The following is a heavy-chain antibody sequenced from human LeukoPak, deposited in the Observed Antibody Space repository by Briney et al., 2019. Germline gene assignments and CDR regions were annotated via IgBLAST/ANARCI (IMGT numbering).Heavy chain of an antibody. D-gene: IGHD6-13*01. V-gene: IGHV3-23*01. CDR1: GFTFSSYA. CDR3: AKDRRAAAQGRYNNWFDP. CDR2: ISGSGGST. Sequence: QPGGSLRLSCAASGFTFSSYAMSWVRQAPGKGLEWVSAISGSGGSTYYADSVKGRFTISRDNSKNTLYLQMNSLRAEDTAVYYCAKDRRAAAQGRYNNWFDPWGQGTLVTVSS. J-gene: IGHJ5*02.